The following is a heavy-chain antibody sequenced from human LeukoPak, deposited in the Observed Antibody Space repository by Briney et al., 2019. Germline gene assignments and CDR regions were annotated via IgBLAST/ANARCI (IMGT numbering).Heavy chain of an antibody. J-gene: IGHJ4*02. CDR2: IYSGGST. CDR3: VRVPLGSGYCDY. CDR1: GLTVSSNY. D-gene: IGHD3-3*01. V-gene: IGHV3-53*01. Sequence: GGSLRLSCAASGLTVSSNYMSWVRQAPGKGLEWVSIIYSGGSTYYADSVKGRFTISRDNSKNTLYLQMISLRAEDTAAYYCVRVPLGSGYCDYWGQGTLVTVSS.